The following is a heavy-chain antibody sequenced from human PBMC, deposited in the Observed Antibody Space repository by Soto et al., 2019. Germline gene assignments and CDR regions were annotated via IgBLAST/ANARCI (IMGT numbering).Heavy chain of an antibody. CDR3: ALTLGSYSARHFDY. V-gene: IGHV3-23*01. CDR2: ISGSGGST. Sequence: EVQLLESGGGLVQPGGSLRLSCAASGFTFSSYAMSWVRQAPGKGLEWVSAISGSGGSTYYADSVKGRFTTARDNSKNTLYLQMNGLRAEDRAVYSCALTLGSYSARHFDYWGQGTLVTVSS. CDR1: GFTFSSYA. D-gene: IGHD1-26*01. J-gene: IGHJ4*02.